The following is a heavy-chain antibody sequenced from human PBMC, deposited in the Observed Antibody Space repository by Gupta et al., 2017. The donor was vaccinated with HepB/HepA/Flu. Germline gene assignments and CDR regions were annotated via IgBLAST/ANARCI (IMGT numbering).Heavy chain of an antibody. V-gene: IGHV3-66*01. CDR1: AFTVSSNY. J-gene: IGHJ3*02. CDR2: IYSGGST. Sequence: EVQLVESGGGLVQPGGSLRLSCAASAFTVSSNYMSWVRQAPGKGLEWVSVIYSGGSTYYADSVKGRFTISRDNSKNTLYLQMNSLRAEDTAVYYCARELGYSWGMGAFDIWGQGTMVTVSS. CDR3: ARELGYSWGMGAFDI. D-gene: IGHD5-18*01.